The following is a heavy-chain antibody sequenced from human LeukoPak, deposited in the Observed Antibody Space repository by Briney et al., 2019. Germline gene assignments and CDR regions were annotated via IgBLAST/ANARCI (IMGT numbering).Heavy chain of an antibody. CDR2: ISSSGSTI. J-gene: IGHJ5*02. CDR1: GFTFSSYE. CDR3: ARTSRRHIVVVPAAHNWFDP. Sequence: GGSLRLSCAASGFTFSSYEMYWVRQAPGKGLEWVSYISSSGSTIYYADSVKGRFTISRDNAKNSLYLQMNSLRAEDTAVYYCARTSRRHIVVVPAAHNWFDPWGQGTLVTVSS. V-gene: IGHV3-48*03. D-gene: IGHD2-2*01.